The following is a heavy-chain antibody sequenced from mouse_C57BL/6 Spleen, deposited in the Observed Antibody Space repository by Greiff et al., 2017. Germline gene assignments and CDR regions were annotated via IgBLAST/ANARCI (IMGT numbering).Heavy chain of an antibody. CDR2: INYDGSST. CDR1: GFTFSDYY. J-gene: IGHJ2*01. CDR3: ARDHGGTGYFDY. Sequence: EVQLVESEGGLVQPGSSMKLSCTASGFTFSDYYMAWVRQVPEKGLEWVANINYDGSSTYYLDSLKSRFIISRDNAKNILYLQMSSLKSEDTATYYCARDHGGTGYFDYWGQGTTLTVSS. D-gene: IGHD4-1*01. V-gene: IGHV5-16*01.